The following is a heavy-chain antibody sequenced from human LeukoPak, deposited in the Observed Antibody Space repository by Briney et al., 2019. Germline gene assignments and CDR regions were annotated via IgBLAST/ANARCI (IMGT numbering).Heavy chain of an antibody. CDR1: GGSISGTSYY. V-gene: IGHV4-39*07. Sequence: SETLSLTCTVSGGSISGTSYYWGWIRQPPGKGLEWIGSIYYSGSTYYNPSLKSRVTISVDTSKNQFSLELSSVTAADTAVYFCARVAAAGNYYFDYWGQGTLVTVSS. J-gene: IGHJ4*02. CDR2: IYYSGST. CDR3: ARVAAAGNYYFDY. D-gene: IGHD6-13*01.